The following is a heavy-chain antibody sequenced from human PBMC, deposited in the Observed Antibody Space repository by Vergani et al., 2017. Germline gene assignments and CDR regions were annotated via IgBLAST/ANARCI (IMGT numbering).Heavy chain of an antibody. CDR3: AGQSASYYDMDV. J-gene: IGHJ6*02. Sequence: QVQLQESGPGLVKPSETLSLTCSVSGGSISTYYWSWIRQPPGKGLEWIGYIYYSGSTNYNPSLKSRVTISVDTSKNQFSLKLTSVTAADTAVYYCAGQSASYYDMDVWGQGTTVTVSS. CDR2: IYYSGST. V-gene: IGHV4-59*01. D-gene: IGHD6-19*01. CDR1: GGSISTYY.